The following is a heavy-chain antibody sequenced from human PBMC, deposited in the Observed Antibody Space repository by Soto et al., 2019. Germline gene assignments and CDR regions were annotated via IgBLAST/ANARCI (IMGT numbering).Heavy chain of an antibody. J-gene: IGHJ3*02. CDR1: GYTFTNYG. D-gene: IGHD2-15*01. Sequence: GASVKDSCKASGYTFTNYGISWVRQAPGQGLEWMGWISAYNGNTNYAQKLQGRVTMTTDTSTSTAYMELRSLRSDDTAVYYCARQDIVAGDAFDIWGQGTMVTVSS. CDR2: ISAYNGNT. CDR3: ARQDIVAGDAFDI. V-gene: IGHV1-18*01.